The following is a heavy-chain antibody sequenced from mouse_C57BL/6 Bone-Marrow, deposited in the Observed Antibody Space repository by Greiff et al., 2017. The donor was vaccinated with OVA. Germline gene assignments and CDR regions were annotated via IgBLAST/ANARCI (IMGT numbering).Heavy chain of an antibody. D-gene: IGHD1-1*01. CDR3: ARAYGSSYAMDY. V-gene: IGHV3-1*01. J-gene: IGHJ4*01. Sequence: EVHLVESGPGMVKPSQSLSLTCTVTGYSITSGYDWHWIRHFPGNKLEWMGYISYSGSTNYNPSLKSRISITHDTSKNHFFLKLNSVTTEDTATYYCARAYGSSYAMDYWGQGTSVTVSS. CDR1: GYSITSGYD. CDR2: ISYSGST.